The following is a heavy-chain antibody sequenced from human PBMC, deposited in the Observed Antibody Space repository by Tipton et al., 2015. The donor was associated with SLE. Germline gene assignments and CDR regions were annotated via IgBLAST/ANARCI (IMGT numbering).Heavy chain of an antibody. CDR1: GGSFSGYY. CDR3: ARSYGEGDFDY. D-gene: IGHD4-17*01. V-gene: IGHV4-34*01. Sequence: TLRLSCAVYGGSFSGYYWSWIRQPPGKGLEWIGEINHSGSTNYNPSLKSRVTISVDTSKNQFSLKLSSVTAADTAVYYCARSYGEGDFDYWGQGTLVTVSS. CDR2: INHSGST. J-gene: IGHJ4*02.